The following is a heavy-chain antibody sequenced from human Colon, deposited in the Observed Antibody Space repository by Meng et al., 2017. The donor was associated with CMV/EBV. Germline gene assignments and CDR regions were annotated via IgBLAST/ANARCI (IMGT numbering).Heavy chain of an antibody. J-gene: IGHJ4*01. CDR1: GESFSGYY. CDR2: SYYTGST. CDR3: ARATKSSCWEVLDY. D-gene: IGHD2-2*01. Sequence: QVQVQQWGAGLLKPSETLSLTCAVYGESFSGYYWTWIRQPSGRGLEWIGESYYTGSTNYSPSLKSRVTISLDTSKNQFSLKLNSVTAADTAVYYCARATKSSCWEVLDYWGHGTLVTVSS. V-gene: IGHV4-34*01.